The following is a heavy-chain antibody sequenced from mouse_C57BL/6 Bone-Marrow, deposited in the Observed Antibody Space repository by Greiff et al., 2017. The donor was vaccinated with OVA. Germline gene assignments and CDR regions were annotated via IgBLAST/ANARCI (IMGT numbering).Heavy chain of an antibody. J-gene: IGHJ2*01. V-gene: IGHV5-6*01. CDR1: GFTFSSYG. CDR3: ARQAQAPVGY. Sequence: DVHLVESGGDLVKPGGSLKLSCAASGFTFSSYGMSWVRQTPDKRLEWVATISSGGSYTYYPDSVKGRFTISRDNAKNTLYLQMSSLKSEDTAMYYCARQAQAPVGYWGQGTTLTVSS. D-gene: IGHD3-2*02. CDR2: ISSGGSYT.